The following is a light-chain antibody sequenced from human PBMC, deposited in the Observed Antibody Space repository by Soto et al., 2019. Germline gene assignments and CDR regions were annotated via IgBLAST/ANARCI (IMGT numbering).Light chain of an antibody. J-gene: IGKJ1*01. Sequence: EIVMTQSPATLSVSPGERATLSCRASQSVSSNLAWYQHKPGQAPRLLIYDASIRTNGIPARFSGSGSGTEFTLTLSSLQSEDFAVYYCQHYNGAFGQGTKVEIK. V-gene: IGKV3-15*01. CDR1: QSVSSN. CDR3: QHYNGA. CDR2: DAS.